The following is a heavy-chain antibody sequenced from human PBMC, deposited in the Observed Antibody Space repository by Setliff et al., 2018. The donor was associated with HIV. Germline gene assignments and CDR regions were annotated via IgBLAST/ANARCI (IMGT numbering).Heavy chain of an antibody. CDR2: IFYSGNT. D-gene: IGHD1-26*01. V-gene: IGHV4-39*01. J-gene: IGHJ4*02. Sequence: SETLSLTCTVPGASISSSSYHWGWIRQPPGKGLEWIGNIFYSGNTYYNPSLQSRITMSIDTSKNQFSLNLDSVTAADTAVYYCARLSWDVDDWGQGTLVTVSS. CDR3: ARLSWDVDD. CDR1: GASISSSSYH.